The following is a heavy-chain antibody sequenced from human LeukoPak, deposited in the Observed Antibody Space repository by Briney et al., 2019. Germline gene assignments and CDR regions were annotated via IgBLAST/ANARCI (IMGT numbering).Heavy chain of an antibody. CDR3: ARQDYSNYATYNWFDP. V-gene: IGHV4-59*01. CDR2: IYNSGST. J-gene: IGHJ5*02. Sequence: SETLSLTCSVSGDSISIYYWSWIRQPPGKGLEWIGYIYNSGSTNYNPSLKSRVTISVDTSKNQFSLKLSSVTAADTAVYYCARQDYSNYATYNWFDPWGQGTLVTVSS. CDR1: GDSISIYY. D-gene: IGHD4-11*01.